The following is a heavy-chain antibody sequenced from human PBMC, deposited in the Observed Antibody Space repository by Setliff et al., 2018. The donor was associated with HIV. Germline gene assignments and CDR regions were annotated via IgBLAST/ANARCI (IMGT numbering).Heavy chain of an antibody. Sequence: ASVKVSCKASGYSFSNYAIHWVRQAPGQGLEWMGWINGGNAITKFSQKFQGRVTFTRDTSASTAYMELSSPRSEDTAVYYCATSVATFDSVDYWGQGTLVTAPQ. J-gene: IGHJ4*02. CDR3: ATSVATFDSVDY. CDR2: INGGNAIT. D-gene: IGHD1-26*01. CDR1: GYSFSNYA. V-gene: IGHV1-3*01.